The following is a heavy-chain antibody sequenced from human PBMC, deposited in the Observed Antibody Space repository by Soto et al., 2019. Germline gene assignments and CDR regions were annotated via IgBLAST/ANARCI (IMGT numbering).Heavy chain of an antibody. Sequence: GGSLRLSCSASGFTFSGYAMHWVRQAPGKGLEYVSAISSNGGSTYYADSVKGRFTISRDNSKNTLYLQMSSLRAGDTAVYYCVTRYGSSSPYYYYYGLDVWGQGTTVTVSS. V-gene: IGHV3-64D*08. CDR2: ISSNGGST. CDR3: VTRYGSSSPYYYYYGLDV. CDR1: GFTFSGYA. J-gene: IGHJ6*02. D-gene: IGHD6-6*01.